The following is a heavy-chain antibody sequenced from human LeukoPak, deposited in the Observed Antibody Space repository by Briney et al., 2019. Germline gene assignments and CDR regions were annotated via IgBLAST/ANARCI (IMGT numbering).Heavy chain of an antibody. D-gene: IGHD3-16*02. V-gene: IGHV3-11*04. CDR2: ISTSGSTI. CDR3: ARDYRAPDY. J-gene: IGHJ4*02. CDR1: RFIVSDYY. Sequence: KPGGSLRLSCAASRFIVSDYYMSWIRQAPGKGLEWVSYISTSGSTIYYADSVKGRFTVSRDNTKNSLYLQMNSLRAEDTAVYYCARDYRAPDYWGQGTLVTVSS.